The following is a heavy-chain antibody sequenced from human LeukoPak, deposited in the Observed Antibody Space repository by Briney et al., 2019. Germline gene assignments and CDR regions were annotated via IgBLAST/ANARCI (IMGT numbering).Heavy chain of an antibody. D-gene: IGHD4-17*01. J-gene: IGHJ4*02. CDR1: GFTFSSYG. V-gene: IGHV3-33*01. CDR2: IWYDGSNK. CDR3: ARVSTTVTPNDY. Sequence: PGRSPRLSCAASGFTFSSYGMHWVRQAPGKGLEWVAVIWYDGSNKYYADSVKGRFTISRDNSKNTLYLQMNSLRAEDTAVYYCARVSTTVTPNDYWGQGTLVTVSS.